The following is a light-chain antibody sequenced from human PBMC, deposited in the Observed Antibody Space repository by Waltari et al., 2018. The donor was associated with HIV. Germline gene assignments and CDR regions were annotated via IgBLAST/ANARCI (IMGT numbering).Light chain of an antibody. V-gene: IGKV4-1*01. CDR3: QQYFATPPVT. CDR1: HKVLYSINNENY. Sequence: DIVLTQSPDSLAVSLGERATIRCRSSHKVLYSINNENYLAWYQQKAGQPPKLLIYWASTRESGVPDRFSGSGSGTNFTLTISSLQSEDVAVYYCQQYFATPPVTFGGGTKVEIK. J-gene: IGKJ4*01. CDR2: WAS.